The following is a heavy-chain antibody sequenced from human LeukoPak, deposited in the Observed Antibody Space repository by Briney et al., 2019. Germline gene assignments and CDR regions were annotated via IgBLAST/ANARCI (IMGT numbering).Heavy chain of an antibody. CDR1: GYTFTSYY. CDR3: ARGGCSSTSCYGYYYYYMDV. CDR2: INPSGGST. D-gene: IGHD2-2*01. V-gene: IGHV1-46*01. J-gene: IGHJ6*03. Sequence: GASVKVSCKASGYTFTSYYMHWVRQAPGQGLEWMGIINPSGGSTSYAQKFQGRVTMTRDTSTSTVYMELSSLRSEDTAVYYCARGGCSSTSCYGYYYYYMDVWGKGTTVTVSS.